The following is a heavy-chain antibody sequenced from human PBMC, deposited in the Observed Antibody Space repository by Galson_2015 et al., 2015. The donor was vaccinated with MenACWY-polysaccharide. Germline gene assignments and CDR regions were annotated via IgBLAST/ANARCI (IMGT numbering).Heavy chain of an antibody. CDR1: DHSIRSGYF. CDR3: ARVEKYSGSFYILY. V-gene: IGHV4-38-2*01. J-gene: IGHJ4*02. CDR2: IFHSGTT. D-gene: IGHD1-26*01. Sequence: ETLSLTCAVSDHSIRSGYFWGWIRQPPGKGLEWIASIFHSGTTYYNPSLKSRVTISVDTSKNQFSLKLSSVTAADTAVYYCARVEKYSGSFYILYWGQGTLVTVSS.